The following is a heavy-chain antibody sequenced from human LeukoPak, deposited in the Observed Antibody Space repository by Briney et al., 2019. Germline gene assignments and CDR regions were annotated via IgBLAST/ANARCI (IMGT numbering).Heavy chain of an antibody. J-gene: IGHJ4*02. CDR3: ARDPRYCSGGSCYFPTFYFDY. Sequence: GGSLRLSCAASGFTFSSYEMNWVRQAPGKGLEWVSYICSSGSTIYYADSVKGRFTISRDNAKNSLYLQMNSLRAEDTAVYYCARDPRYCSGGSCYFPTFYFDYWGQGTLVTVSS. CDR1: GFTFSSYE. CDR2: ICSSGSTI. V-gene: IGHV3-48*03. D-gene: IGHD2-15*01.